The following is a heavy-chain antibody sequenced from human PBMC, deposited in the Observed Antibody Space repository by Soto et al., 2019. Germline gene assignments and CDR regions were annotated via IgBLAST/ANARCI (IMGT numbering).Heavy chain of an antibody. CDR1: GYSFTSYW. J-gene: IGHJ4*02. V-gene: IGHV5-51*01. D-gene: IGHD3-10*01. Sequence: GESLKISCKGSGYSFTSYWIGWVRQMPGKGLEWMGIIYPGDSDTRYSPSFQGQVTISADKSISTAYLQWSSLKASDTAMYYSARHRTGSGKVLRHFDYWGQGTLVTVAS. CDR2: IYPGDSDT. CDR3: ARHRTGSGKVLRHFDY.